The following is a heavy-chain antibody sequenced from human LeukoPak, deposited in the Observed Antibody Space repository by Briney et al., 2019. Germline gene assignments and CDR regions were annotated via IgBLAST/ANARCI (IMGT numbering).Heavy chain of an antibody. D-gene: IGHD6-6*01. V-gene: IGHV1-2*02. CDR1: GYTFTGYY. Sequence: ASVKVSCKASGYTFTGYYIHWVRPAPGQGLEWMAWINPNRGGTNYAHKFQGRVTMTRDTSITTAYMELSRLRSDDTAVYYCARSSSNAFDIWGQGTMVTVSS. CDR2: INPNRGGT. J-gene: IGHJ3*02. CDR3: ARSSSNAFDI.